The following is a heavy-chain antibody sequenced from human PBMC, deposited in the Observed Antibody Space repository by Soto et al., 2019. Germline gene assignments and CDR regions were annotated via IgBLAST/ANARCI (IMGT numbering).Heavy chain of an antibody. J-gene: IGHJ4*02. CDR1: EFTFSSYA. Sequence: GGSLRLSCAASEFTFSSYAVTWVRQAPGKGLEWVSAISGSGGSTYYADSVKGRFTISRDNSRNTLYLQMNSLRAEDTALYYCARDRDWNDAFDYWGQGTLVTVSS. CDR2: ISGSGGST. V-gene: IGHV3-23*01. CDR3: ARDRDWNDAFDY. D-gene: IGHD1-1*01.